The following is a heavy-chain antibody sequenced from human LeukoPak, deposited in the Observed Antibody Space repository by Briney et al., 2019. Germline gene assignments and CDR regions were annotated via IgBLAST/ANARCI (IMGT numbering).Heavy chain of an antibody. D-gene: IGHD3-10*01. CDR2: IESKTDGETT. V-gene: IGHV3-15*04. J-gene: IGHJ4*02. CDR1: EFTFTNVW. Sequence: GGSLRLSGVVSEFTFTNVWMSWVHQAPGKGLEWLGRIESKTDGETTDYAEPVRGRFTISRDDSKSAVYLQMNSLRIEDTAVYYCTTDLGTYYHGSQRLIPIDYWGQGTLVTVSS. CDR3: TTDLGTYYHGSQRLIPIDY.